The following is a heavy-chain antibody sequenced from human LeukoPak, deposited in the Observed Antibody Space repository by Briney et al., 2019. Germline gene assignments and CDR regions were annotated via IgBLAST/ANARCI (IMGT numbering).Heavy chain of an antibody. CDR2: IYYSGST. CDR1: GGSISSSSYY. Sequence: MSSETLSLTCTVSGGSISSSSYYWGWIRQPPGKGLEWIGSIYYSGSTYYNPSLKSRVTISVDTSKNQFSLKLSSVFAADTAVYYCARRNGKRSDLLWGQGTLVTVSS. D-gene: IGHD6-19*01. CDR3: ARRNGKRSDLL. V-gene: IGHV4-39*01. J-gene: IGHJ4*02.